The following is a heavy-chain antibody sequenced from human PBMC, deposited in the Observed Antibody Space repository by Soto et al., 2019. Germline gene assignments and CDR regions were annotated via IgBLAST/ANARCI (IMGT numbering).Heavy chain of an antibody. CDR1: GDSVSSNSAA. J-gene: IGHJ6*02. CDR2: TYYRSKWYN. Sequence: PSQTLSLTCAISGDSVSSNSAAWNWIRQSPSRGLECLGRTYYRSKWYNDYAVSVKSRITINTDTSKNQFSLQLNSVTPEDTAVYYCARSVVGATRSWLYYYGMDVWGQGTTVTVSS. V-gene: IGHV6-1*01. CDR3: ARSVVGATRSWLYYYGMDV. D-gene: IGHD1-26*01.